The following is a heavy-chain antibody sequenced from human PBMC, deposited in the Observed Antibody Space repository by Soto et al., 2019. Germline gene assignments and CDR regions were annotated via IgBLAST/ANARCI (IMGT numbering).Heavy chain of an antibody. CDR3: ARHKIGWVPPPPSFFDY. D-gene: IGHD1-1*01. V-gene: IGHV4-38-2*01. J-gene: IGHJ4*02. Sequence: SETLSLTCAVSGYSISSGYYWGWIRQPPGKGLEWIGSIYYSGSTYYNPSLKSRVTISVDTSKNQFSLKLSSVTAADTAVYYCARHKIGWVPPPPSFFDYWGQGTLVTVSS. CDR1: GYSISSGYY. CDR2: IYYSGST.